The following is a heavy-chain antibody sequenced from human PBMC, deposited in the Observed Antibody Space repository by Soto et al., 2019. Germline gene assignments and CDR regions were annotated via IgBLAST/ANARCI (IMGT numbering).Heavy chain of an antibody. J-gene: IGHJ6*02. CDR2: INHSGST. D-gene: IGHD6-19*01. CDR1: GGSFSGYY. Sequence: SETLSLTCAVYGGSFSGYYWSWIRQPPGKGLEWIGEINHSGSTNYNPSLKSQVTISVDTSKNQFSLKLSSVTAADTAVYYCARGGVAGTYYYYYYGMDVWGQGTTVTVSS. CDR3: ARGGVAGTYYYYYYGMDV. V-gene: IGHV4-34*01.